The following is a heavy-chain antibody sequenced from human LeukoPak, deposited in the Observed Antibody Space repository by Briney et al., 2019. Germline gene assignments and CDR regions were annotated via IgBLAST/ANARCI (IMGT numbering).Heavy chain of an antibody. J-gene: IGHJ4*02. D-gene: IGHD6-19*01. Sequence: SETLSLTCAVYGGSFSGYYWSWIRQPPGKGLEWIGEINHSGSTNYNPSLKSRVTISVDTSKNQFSLKLSSVTAADTAVYYCARGVPVAGTRYFDYWGQGTLVTVSS. CDR2: INHSGST. CDR1: GGSFSGYY. V-gene: IGHV4-34*01. CDR3: ARGVPVAGTRYFDY.